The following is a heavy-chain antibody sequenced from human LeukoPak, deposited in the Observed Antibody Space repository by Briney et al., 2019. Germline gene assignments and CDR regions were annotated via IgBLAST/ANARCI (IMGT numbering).Heavy chain of an antibody. Sequence: SQTLSLTCTVSGGSISSGSYYWSWIRQPAGKGLEWIGRIYTSGSTNYNPSLKSRVTISVDTSKNQFSLKLSSVTAADTAVYYCAGARITIFGVVINYWGQGTLVTVSS. D-gene: IGHD3-3*01. CDR2: IYTSGST. V-gene: IGHV4-61*02. CDR3: AGARITIFGVVINY. CDR1: GGSISSGSYY. J-gene: IGHJ4*02.